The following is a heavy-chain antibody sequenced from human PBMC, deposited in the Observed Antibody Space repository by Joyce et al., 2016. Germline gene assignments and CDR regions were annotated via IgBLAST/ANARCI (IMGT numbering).Heavy chain of an antibody. CDR3: ARPYCGGETVCAFDI. V-gene: IGHV1-8*01. CDR1: GYPFTIYD. CDR2: VNPKSANT. Sequence: QVQLVQSGAEVKKPGASVKVSCKASGYPFTIYDIHWVRQATGQGLEWMGWVNPKSANTGYVETFQGRLTMTWDTSISTVYMELNSLRSEDTAVYYCARPYCGGETVCAFDIWGQGTMVTVSS. D-gene: IGHD2-21*01. J-gene: IGHJ3*02.